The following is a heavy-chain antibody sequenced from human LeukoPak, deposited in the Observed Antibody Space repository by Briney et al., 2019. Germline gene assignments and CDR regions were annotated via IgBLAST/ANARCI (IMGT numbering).Heavy chain of an antibody. CDR2: INHSGST. CDR3: ARGLLPKGDY. Sequence: PSETLSLTCAVYGGSFSGYYWSWIRQPPGKGLEWIGEINHSGSTNYNPSLKSRVTMSVDTSKNQFSLKLSSVTAADTAVYYCARGLLPKGDYWGQGTLVTVSS. V-gene: IGHV4-34*01. J-gene: IGHJ4*02. CDR1: GGSFSGYY.